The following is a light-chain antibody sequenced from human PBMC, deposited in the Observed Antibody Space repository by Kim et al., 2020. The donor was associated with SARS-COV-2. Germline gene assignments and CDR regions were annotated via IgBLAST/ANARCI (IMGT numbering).Light chain of an antibody. CDR1: QSVSSSY. CDR2: DAS. CDR3: QQDYNLWT. V-gene: IGKV3D-7*01. J-gene: IGKJ1*01. Sequence: PGERATLSCRASQSVSSSYLSWYQKKPRQAPRLLIYDASTRATGIPPRFSGSGSGTDFTLTISSLQPEDFAVYYCQQDYNLWTFGQGTKVDIK.